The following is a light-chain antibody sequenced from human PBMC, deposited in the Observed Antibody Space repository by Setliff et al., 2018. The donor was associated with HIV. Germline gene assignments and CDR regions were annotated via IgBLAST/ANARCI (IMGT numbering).Light chain of an antibody. V-gene: IGLV2-23*02. CDR1: SSDVGGYNY. J-gene: IGLJ1*01. CDR3: CSYAGSSTPYV. Sequence: QSVLTQPASVSGSPGQSITISCTGTSSDVGGYNYVSWYQQHPGKAPKLMIYDVTKRPSGVSNRFSGSKSGNTASLTISGLQAEDEADYYCCSYAGSSTPYVFGTVTKATV. CDR2: DVT.